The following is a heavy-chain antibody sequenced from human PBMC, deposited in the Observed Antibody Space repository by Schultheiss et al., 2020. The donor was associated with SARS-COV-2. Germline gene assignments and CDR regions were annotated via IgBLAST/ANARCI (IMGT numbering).Heavy chain of an antibody. J-gene: IGHJ6*02. V-gene: IGHV2-26*01. CDR1: GFSLSNARMG. D-gene: IGHD1-26*01. CDR2: IFSNDEK. Sequence: SGPTLVKPTETLTLTCTVSGFSLSNARMGVSWIRQPPGKALEWLAHIFSNDEKSYSTSLKSRLTISKDTSKSQVVLTMTNMDPVDTATYYCARSRQGWELRGGYYYGMDVWGQETTVTVSS. CDR3: ARSRQGWELRGGYYYGMDV.